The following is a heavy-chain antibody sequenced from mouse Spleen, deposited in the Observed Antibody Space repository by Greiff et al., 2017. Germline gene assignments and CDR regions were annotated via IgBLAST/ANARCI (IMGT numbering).Heavy chain of an antibody. J-gene: IGHJ2*01. D-gene: IGHD6-5*01. Sequence: EVKLMESGGGLVKLGGSLKLSCAASGFTFSSYYMSWVRQTPEKRLELVAAINSNGGSTYYPDTVKGRFTISRDNAKNTLYLQMSSLKSEDTALYYCARRGLSYAMDYWGQGTTLTVSS. V-gene: IGHV5-6-2*01. CDR1: GFTFSSYY. CDR3: ARRGLSYAMDY. CDR2: INSNGGST.